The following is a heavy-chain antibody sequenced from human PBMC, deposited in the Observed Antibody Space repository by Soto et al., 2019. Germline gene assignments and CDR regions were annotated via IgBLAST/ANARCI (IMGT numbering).Heavy chain of an antibody. V-gene: IGHV3-21*01. J-gene: IGHJ4*02. D-gene: IGHD3-10*01. CDR2: ISSSGSYI. CDR1: GFTFSSYD. CDR3: ARDRGGSDCDY. Sequence: EVQLVESGGGLVKPGGSLRLSCAASGFTFSSYDMKWVRQAPGKGLEWVSSISSSGSYIYYADSVRGRFTISRDNARNSLYLQMNSLRAEDTAMYYCARDRGGSDCDYWGQGTLVTVSS.